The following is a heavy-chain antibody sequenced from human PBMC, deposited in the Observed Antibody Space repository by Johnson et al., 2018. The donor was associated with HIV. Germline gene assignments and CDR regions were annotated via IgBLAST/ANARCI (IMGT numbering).Heavy chain of an antibody. V-gene: IGHV3-20*04. CDR2: INWNGGST. CDR3: ARDVPPPGARSWFRESPYCDI. CDR1: GFTFDDYG. D-gene: IGHD3-10*01. Sequence: VQLVESGGGVVRPGGSLRLSCAASGFTFDDYGMSWVRQAPGKGLEWVSGINWNGGSTGYACSVKGRFTISRDNAKNSLYLQMNSLRAEDTALYYCARDVPPPGARSWFRESPYCDIWGQGTMVTVSS. J-gene: IGHJ3*02.